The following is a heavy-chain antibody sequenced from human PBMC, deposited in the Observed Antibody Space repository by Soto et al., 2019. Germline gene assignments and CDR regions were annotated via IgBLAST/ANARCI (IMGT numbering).Heavy chain of an antibody. Sequence: ASVKVSCKASGYTFTSYGISWVRQAPGQGLEWMGWISAYNGNTNYAQKLQGRVTMTTDTSTSTAYMELRSLRSDDTAVYYCAVISGYSGYDSSPYYFDYWAQGTLVTVSS. J-gene: IGHJ4*02. CDR1: GYTFTSYG. V-gene: IGHV1-18*01. CDR3: AVISGYSGYDSSPYYFDY. CDR2: ISAYNGNT. D-gene: IGHD5-12*01.